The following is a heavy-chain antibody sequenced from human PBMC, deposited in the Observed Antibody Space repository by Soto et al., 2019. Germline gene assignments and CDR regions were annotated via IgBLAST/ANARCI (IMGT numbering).Heavy chain of an antibody. Sequence: SETLSLTCTVSGGSVSSGSYYWSWIRQPPGKGLEWIGYIYYSGSTNYNPSLKSRVTISVDTSKNQFSLKLSSVTAADTAVYYCARDRRGYDGYYYYGMDVWGQGTTGTVSS. CDR1: GGSVSSGSYY. D-gene: IGHD5-12*01. CDR2: IYYSGST. V-gene: IGHV4-61*01. J-gene: IGHJ6*02. CDR3: ARDRRGYDGYYYYGMDV.